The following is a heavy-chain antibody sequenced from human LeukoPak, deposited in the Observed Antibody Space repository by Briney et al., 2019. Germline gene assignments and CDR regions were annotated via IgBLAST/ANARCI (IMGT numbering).Heavy chain of an antibody. CDR2: IISISSYI. J-gene: IGHJ4*02. D-gene: IGHD6-13*01. CDR1: GFTSTSDA. CDR3: ARDQGGAAADH. V-gene: IGHV3-21*01. Sequence: AGSLRLSCAASGFTSTSDAMSWVRQAAGNGLEWVSSIISISSYIYYADSVKDRFTIPRDNAKNSLYLQMNRLRAEDTAVYYCARDQGGAAADHWGQGTLVTVSS.